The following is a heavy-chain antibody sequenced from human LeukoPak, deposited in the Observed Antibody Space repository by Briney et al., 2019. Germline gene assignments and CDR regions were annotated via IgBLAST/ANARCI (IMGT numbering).Heavy chain of an antibody. Sequence: PSEALSLTCTVSGDSISTTYWSWIRQPPGKGLEWIGYIYYNGATSYNPSLKSRVTISVDTSKNQFSLKLTSVTAADTAVYYCAKGHGGVNSFDPWGQGTLVTVSS. CDR2: IYYNGAT. CDR3: AKGHGGVNSFDP. CDR1: GDSISTTY. V-gene: IGHV4-59*08. J-gene: IGHJ5*02. D-gene: IGHD3-16*01.